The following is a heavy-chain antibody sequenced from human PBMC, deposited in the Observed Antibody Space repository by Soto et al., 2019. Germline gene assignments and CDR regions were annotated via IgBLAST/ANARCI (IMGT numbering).Heavy chain of an antibody. CDR2: IYYSGST. V-gene: IGHV4-59*08. CDR3: ARQGIFGVVPYYYYYYMDV. J-gene: IGHJ6*03. Sequence: SETLSLTCTVSGGSISSYYWSWIRQPPGKGLEWIGYIYYSGSTNYNPSLKSRVTISVDTSKNQFSLKLSSVTAADTAVYYCARQGIFGVVPYYYYYYMDVWGKGTTVTVSS. CDR1: GGSISSYY. D-gene: IGHD3-3*02.